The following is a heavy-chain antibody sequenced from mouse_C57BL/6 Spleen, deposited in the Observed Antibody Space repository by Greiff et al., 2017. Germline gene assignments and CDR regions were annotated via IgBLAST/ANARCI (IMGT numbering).Heavy chain of an antibody. V-gene: IGHV5-6*02. J-gene: IGHJ4*01. Sequence: KLVESGGDLVKPGGSLKLSCAASGFTFSSYGMSWVRQTPDKRLEWVATISSGGSYTYYPDRVKGRFTISRDNAKNTLYLQMSSLKSEDTAMYYCARHPTAQATYYAMDYWGQGTSVTVSS. D-gene: IGHD3-2*02. CDR1: GFTFSSYG. CDR2: ISSGGSYT. CDR3: ARHPTAQATYYAMDY.